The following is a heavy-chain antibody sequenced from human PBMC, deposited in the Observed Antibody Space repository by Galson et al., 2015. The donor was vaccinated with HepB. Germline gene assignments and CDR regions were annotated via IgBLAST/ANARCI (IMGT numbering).Heavy chain of an antibody. CDR2: ISYDGSNK. CDR1: GFTFSSYA. CDR3: AREGEVVVITPRGPYFGY. J-gene: IGHJ4*02. Sequence: SLRLSCAASGFTFSSYAMHWVRQAPGKGLEWVAVISYDGSNKYYADSVKGRFTISRDNSKNALYLQMNSLRAEDTAVYYCAREGEVVVITPRGPYFGYWGQGTLVTVSS. V-gene: IGHV3-30-3*01. D-gene: IGHD3-22*01.